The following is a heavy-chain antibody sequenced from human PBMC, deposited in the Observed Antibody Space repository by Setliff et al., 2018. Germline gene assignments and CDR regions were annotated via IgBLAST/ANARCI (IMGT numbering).Heavy chain of an antibody. Sequence: GGSLRLSCAASGLTFSSDAMTWVRQTPGKGLEWVSGVEWNGGGTSYADSVKGRFIISRDNAKNSLYLQMTSLRTDDTALYYCATARRGYQYGSGSLFDDWGQGTLVTVSS. CDR3: ATARRGYQYGSGSLFDD. J-gene: IGHJ4*02. D-gene: IGHD3-10*01. V-gene: IGHV3-20*04. CDR1: GLTFSSDA. CDR2: VEWNGGGT.